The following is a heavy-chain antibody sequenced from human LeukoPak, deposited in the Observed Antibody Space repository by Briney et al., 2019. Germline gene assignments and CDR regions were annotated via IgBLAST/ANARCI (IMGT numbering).Heavy chain of an antibody. J-gene: IGHJ4*02. CDR3: ARARGNTYGYFEY. CDR2: NGDASST. V-gene: IGHV3-74*01. CDR1: GLTLSGYW. D-gene: IGHD5-18*01. Sequence: GGSLRLSCAASGLTLSGYWMHWVRQAPGKGLVWVSRNGDASSTSYADSVKGRFTISRDSAKSTLYLQMNSLRVEDTAVYYCARARGNTYGYFEYWGQGTLVTVSS.